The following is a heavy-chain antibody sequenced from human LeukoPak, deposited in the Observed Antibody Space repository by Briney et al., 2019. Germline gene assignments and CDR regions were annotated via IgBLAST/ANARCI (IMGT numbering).Heavy chain of an antibody. CDR2: IIPILGIA. CDR3: ARASTGVGANDH. V-gene: IGHV1-69*04. D-gene: IGHD1-26*01. Sequence: EASVKVSCKASGGTFSSYAISWVRQAPGQGLEWMGRIIPILGIANYAQKFQGRVTITADKSTSTAYMELSSLRSEDTAVYYCARASTGVGANDHWGQGTLVTVSS. J-gene: IGHJ4*02. CDR1: GGTFSSYA.